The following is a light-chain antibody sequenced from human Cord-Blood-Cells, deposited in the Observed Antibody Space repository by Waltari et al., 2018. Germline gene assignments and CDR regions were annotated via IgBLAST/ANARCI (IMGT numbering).Light chain of an antibody. V-gene: IGLV3-1*01. CDR2: QES. Sequence: SYELTQPPSVSVSPGQTASITCPGDKLGDKYACWYQQKPGQSPVLVIYQESKRPSGIPGRFSGSNSGNTATLTISGTQAMDEADYSCQAWDSSTVVFGGGTKLTVL. CDR3: QAWDSSTVV. J-gene: IGLJ2*01. CDR1: KLGDKY.